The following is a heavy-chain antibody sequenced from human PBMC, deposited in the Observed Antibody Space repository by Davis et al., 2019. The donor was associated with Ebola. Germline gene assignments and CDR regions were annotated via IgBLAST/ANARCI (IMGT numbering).Heavy chain of an antibody. CDR1: GFTFSSYE. Sequence: GESLKISCAASGFTFSSYEMNWVRQAPGKGLEWVSYISSSGSSTYYADSVKGRFTISRDNAKNSLYLQMNSLRAEDTAVYYCARDLYLGSWNYYGMDVWGQGTTVTVSS. D-gene: IGHD2-2*02. V-gene: IGHV3-48*03. CDR3: ARDLYLGSWNYYGMDV. CDR2: ISSSGSST. J-gene: IGHJ6*02.